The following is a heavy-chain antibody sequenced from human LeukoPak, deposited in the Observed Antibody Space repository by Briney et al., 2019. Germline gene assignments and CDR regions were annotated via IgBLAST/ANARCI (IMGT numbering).Heavy chain of an antibody. V-gene: IGHV4-4*07. CDR3: ARDVHSSGWYGNDY. D-gene: IGHD6-19*01. CDR1: GGSISSYY. Sequence: SETLSLTCTVYGGSISSYYWSWIRQPAGKGLEWIGRIYTSGSTNYNPSLKSRVTMSVDTSKNQFSLKLRSVTAADTAVYYCARDVHSSGWYGNDYWGQGTLVTVSS. J-gene: IGHJ4*02. CDR2: IYTSGST.